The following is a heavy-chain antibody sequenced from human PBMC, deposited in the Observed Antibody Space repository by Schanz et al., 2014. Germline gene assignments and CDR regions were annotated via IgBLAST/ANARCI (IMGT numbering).Heavy chain of an antibody. CDR1: GGSINSDAFY. Sequence: QVQLQESGPGVVKPSQTLSLTCTVSGGSINSDAFYWTWIRQHPGKGLEWVGYIYYSGGTYYSPSRKSRVSISLDTSKNQFPLNLSSVTAADTAVYYCARDRLAAQVIDSWGQGTLVTVSS. J-gene: IGHJ4*02. CDR2: IYYSGGT. V-gene: IGHV4-31*03. D-gene: IGHD6-25*01. CDR3: ARDRLAAQVIDS.